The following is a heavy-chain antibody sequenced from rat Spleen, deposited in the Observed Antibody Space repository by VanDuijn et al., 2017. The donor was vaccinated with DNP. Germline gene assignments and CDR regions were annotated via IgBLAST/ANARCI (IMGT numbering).Heavy chain of an antibody. Sequence: EVQLQESGPGLVKPSQSLSLTCSVTGYSITSNYWGWIRKFPGNKMGWIGHISYSGTTSYNPSLKSRISITIDTSKNQFFLQLNSVTPEDTATYYCVRPDYYDGSYPRYWGQGVMVTVSS. D-gene: IGHD1-12*02. CDR3: VRPDYYDGSYPRY. J-gene: IGHJ2*01. CDR1: GYSITSNY. CDR2: ISYSGTT. V-gene: IGHV3-1*01.